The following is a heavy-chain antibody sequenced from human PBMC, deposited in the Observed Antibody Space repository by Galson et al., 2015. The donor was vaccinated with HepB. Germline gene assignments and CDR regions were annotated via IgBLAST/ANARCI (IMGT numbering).Heavy chain of an antibody. CDR2: TYYRSKWYN. J-gene: IGHJ6*02. CDR3: ARRTVAVAGTGYYYYGMDV. V-gene: IGHV6-1*01. CDR1: ADSVSSNSAA. D-gene: IGHD6-19*01. Sequence: CAISADSVSSNSAACYCIRQSPSRALEWLGRTYYRSKWYNDYAVSVKSRRTINPDTSKNQFSLQLNSGTPEDTAVDYCARRTVAVAGTGYYYYGMDVWGQGTTVTVSS.